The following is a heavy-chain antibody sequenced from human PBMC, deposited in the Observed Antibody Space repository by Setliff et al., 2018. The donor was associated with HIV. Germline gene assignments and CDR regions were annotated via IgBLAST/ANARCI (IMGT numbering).Heavy chain of an antibody. CDR3: ARLLDYYYMDV. CDR2: ISSSTSTI. V-gene: IGHV3-48*01. CDR1: GFTFSTYS. Sequence: GGSLRLSCAASGFTFSTYSVNWVRQAPGKGLEWVSYISSSTSTIYYADSVKGRFTISRDNAKNSLYLQMNSLRAEDTAVYYCARLLDYYYMDVWGKGTTVTVSS. J-gene: IGHJ6*03.